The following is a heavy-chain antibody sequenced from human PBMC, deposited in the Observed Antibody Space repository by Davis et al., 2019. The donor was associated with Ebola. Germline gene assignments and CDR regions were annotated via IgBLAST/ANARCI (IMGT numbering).Heavy chain of an antibody. D-gene: IGHD2-2*01. CDR3: ARHPGSTWGGVNWFDP. Sequence: KVSCKGSGYSFTSYWITWVRQMPGKGLEWMGRIDPSDSYTNYSPSFQGHVTISADKSIRTAYLQWSSLKASDTAMYYCARHPGSTWGGVNWFDPWGQGTLVTVSS. J-gene: IGHJ5*02. CDR1: GYSFTSYW. V-gene: IGHV5-10-1*01. CDR2: IDPSDSYT.